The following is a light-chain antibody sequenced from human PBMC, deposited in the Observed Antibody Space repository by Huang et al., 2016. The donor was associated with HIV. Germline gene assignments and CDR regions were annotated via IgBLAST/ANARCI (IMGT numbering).Light chain of an antibody. CDR1: QSVSSN. CDR3: QQRSNWPPYT. Sequence: EIVLTQSPATLSLSPGERATLSCRASQSVSSNLVWYQQKPGQAPRLLIYHASNRAAGVPHRFSGSGSGTDFTLTISSLEPEDFAVYYCQQRSNWPPYTFGQGTKLEIK. J-gene: IGKJ2*01. CDR2: HAS. V-gene: IGKV3-11*01.